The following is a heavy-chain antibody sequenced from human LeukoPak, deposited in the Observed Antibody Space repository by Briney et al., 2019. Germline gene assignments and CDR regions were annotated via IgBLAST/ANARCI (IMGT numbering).Heavy chain of an antibody. CDR2: ISGSGGST. D-gene: IGHD3-3*01. CDR1: GFTFSSYA. J-gene: IGHJ4*02. CDR3: AKQALPLRFLEWLLYY. Sequence: GGSLRLSCAASGFTFSSYAMSWARQAPGKGLEWVSAISGSGGSTYYADSVKGRFTISRDNSKNALYLQMNSLRAEDTAVYYCAKQALPLRFLEWLLYYWGQGTLVTVSS. V-gene: IGHV3-23*01.